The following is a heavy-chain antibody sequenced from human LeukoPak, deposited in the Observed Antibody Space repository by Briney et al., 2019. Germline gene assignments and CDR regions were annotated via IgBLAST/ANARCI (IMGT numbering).Heavy chain of an antibody. CDR1: GFTFSDYS. V-gene: IGHV3-48*04. CDR3: ARNTELPDY. D-gene: IGHD1-26*01. J-gene: IGHJ4*02. CDR2: IISSSSTI. Sequence: TGGSLRLSCAASGFTFSDYSMNWVRQAPGKGLEWVSYIISSSSTIYYADSVKGRFTISRDNAKNSLYLQMNSLRAEDTAVYYCARNTELPDYWGQGTLVTVSS.